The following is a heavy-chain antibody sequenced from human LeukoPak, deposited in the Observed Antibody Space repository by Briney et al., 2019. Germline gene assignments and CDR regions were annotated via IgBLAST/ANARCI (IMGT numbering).Heavy chain of an antibody. J-gene: IGHJ4*02. CDR2: IKSKTEGVTT. CDR1: GFSFSIAW. V-gene: IGHV3-15*01. D-gene: IGHD4-23*01. CDR3: TTDRDGGFDN. Sequence: PGGSLRLSCTASGFSFSIAWMSWVRQAPGKGLEWVGRIKSKTEGVTTDYGSPVNGRFTISREDSKNTLYLQMNSLKTEDTALYYCTTDRDGGFDNWGQGALVTDSS.